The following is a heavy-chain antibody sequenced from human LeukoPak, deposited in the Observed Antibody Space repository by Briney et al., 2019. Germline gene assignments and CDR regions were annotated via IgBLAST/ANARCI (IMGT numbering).Heavy chain of an antibody. CDR3: AREIATTVTYNWFDP. Sequence: EASVKVSCKASGGTFSSYAISWVRQAPGQGLEWMGGIIPIFGTANYAQKFQGRVTITTDESTSTAYMEQSSLRSEDTAVYYCAREIATTVTYNWFDPWGQGTLVTVSS. D-gene: IGHD4-17*01. J-gene: IGHJ5*02. CDR1: GGTFSSYA. V-gene: IGHV1-69*05. CDR2: IIPIFGTA.